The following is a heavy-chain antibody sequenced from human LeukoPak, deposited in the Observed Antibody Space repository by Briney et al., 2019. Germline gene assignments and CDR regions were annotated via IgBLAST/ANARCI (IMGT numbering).Heavy chain of an antibody. Sequence: PSETLSLTCTVSGGSISSSSYNWGWIRQPPGKGLEWIGSIYYSGSTYYNPSLKSRVTISVDTSRNQFSLKLSSVTAADTAVYYCAREYYYGSGSYSYWGQGTLVTVSS. CDR2: IYYSGST. J-gene: IGHJ4*02. V-gene: IGHV4-39*07. CDR3: AREYYYGSGSYSY. CDR1: GGSISSSSYN. D-gene: IGHD3-10*01.